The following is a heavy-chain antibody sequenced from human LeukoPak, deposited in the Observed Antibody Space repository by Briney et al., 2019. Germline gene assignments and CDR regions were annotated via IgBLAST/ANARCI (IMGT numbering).Heavy chain of an antibody. Sequence: SETLSLTCTVSGGSISSSSYYWGWIRQPPGKGLEWIGSIYYSGSTYYNPSLKSRVTISVDTSKNQFSLKLSSVTAADTAVYYCAREGLMYSSSWYFDYWGQGTLDTVSS. CDR3: AREGLMYSSSWYFDY. CDR2: IYYSGST. J-gene: IGHJ4*02. CDR1: GGSISSSSYY. D-gene: IGHD6-13*01. V-gene: IGHV4-39*02.